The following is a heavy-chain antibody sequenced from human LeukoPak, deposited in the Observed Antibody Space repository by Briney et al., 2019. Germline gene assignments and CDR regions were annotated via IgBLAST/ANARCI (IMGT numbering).Heavy chain of an antibody. D-gene: IGHD1-26*01. V-gene: IGHV3-23*01. Sequence: PGGSLRLSCVASGFTFSSNAMSWVRQAPGKGLEWVSGISGSGRSAYYADSVKGRFTISRDNSKNTLYLQMTSLRAEDTAVYYCAQDRGIVGATKGVDYWGQGALVTVSS. CDR1: GFTFSSNA. J-gene: IGHJ4*02. CDR3: AQDRGIVGATKGVDY. CDR2: ISGSGRSA.